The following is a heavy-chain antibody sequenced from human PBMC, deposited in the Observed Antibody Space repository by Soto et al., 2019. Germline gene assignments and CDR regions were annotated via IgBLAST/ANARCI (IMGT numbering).Heavy chain of an antibody. CDR1: GHTFAKYG. D-gene: IGHD7-27*01. CDR2: ISAYNGNT. Sequence: QVQLVQSGAEVKKPGASVKVSCKASGHTFAKYGITWVRQALGQGFEWTGWISAYNGNTKYAQKFQGRVTMTKDTSTTIAYMELRSLSTDETAVYYCARSVGGNYWGNWFDPWGQGTLVTVSS. V-gene: IGHV1-18*01. CDR3: ARSVGGNYWGNWFDP. J-gene: IGHJ5*02.